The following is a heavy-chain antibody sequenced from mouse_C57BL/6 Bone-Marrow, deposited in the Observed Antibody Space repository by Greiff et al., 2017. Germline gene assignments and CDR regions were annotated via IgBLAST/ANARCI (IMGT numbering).Heavy chain of an antibody. D-gene: IGHD2-1*01. J-gene: IGHJ1*03. Sequence: QVQLQQPGAELVMPGASVKLSCKASGYTFTSYWMHWVKQRPGQGLEWIGEIDPSDSYTNYHQKFKGKSTLTVDKSSSTAYMQLSSLTSEDSAVYYCARGNYEGYFDVWGTGTTVTVSS. CDR2: IDPSDSYT. CDR1: GYTFTSYW. V-gene: IGHV1-69*01. CDR3: ARGNYEGYFDV.